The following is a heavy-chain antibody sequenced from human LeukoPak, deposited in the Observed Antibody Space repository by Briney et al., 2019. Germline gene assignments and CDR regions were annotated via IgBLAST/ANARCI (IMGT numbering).Heavy chain of an antibody. D-gene: IGHD6-13*01. CDR1: GGPISSSSYY. CDR2: IYYSGST. Sequence: PSETLSLTCTVSGGPISSSSYYWGWIRQPPGKGLEWIGSIYYSGSTYYNPSLKSRVTISVDTSKNQFSLKLSSVTAADTAVYYCASGYSSSWYMCDYWGQGTLVTVSS. CDR3: ASGYSSSWYMCDY. V-gene: IGHV4-39*07. J-gene: IGHJ4*02.